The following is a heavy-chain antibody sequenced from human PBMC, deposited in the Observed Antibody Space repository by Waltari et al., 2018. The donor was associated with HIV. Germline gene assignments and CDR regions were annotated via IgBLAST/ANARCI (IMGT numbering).Heavy chain of an antibody. CDR1: GFTFNTYA. CDR2: ISFDLKNK. J-gene: IGHJ4*02. D-gene: IGHD3-16*01. Sequence: QVQLVESGGGVVQPGRSLRLSCAASGFTFNTYALHWVRQAPGNWLEWVAIISFDLKNKFYADSVSGRFTISRDNSKNTLYLQMNNLRSEDTAVYYCAKDRTLRMMGYYFDNWGQGTLVTVSS. V-gene: IGHV3-30*18. CDR3: AKDRTLRMMGYYFDN.